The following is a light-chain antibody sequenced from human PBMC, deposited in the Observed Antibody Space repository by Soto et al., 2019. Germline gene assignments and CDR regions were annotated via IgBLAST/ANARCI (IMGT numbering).Light chain of an antibody. Sequence: EIVWTQSPGTRSLSPGEIVTLSCRASRRVSSNYLAWYQQKPGQAPRLLIYAASRRATGIPDRVRGSGSGTEFTLTIRRTEPDDFAVYCCKQYRSSPTFGQGTKVEIK. J-gene: IGKJ1*01. V-gene: IGKV3-20*01. CDR3: KQYRSSPT. CDR1: RRVSSNY. CDR2: AAS.